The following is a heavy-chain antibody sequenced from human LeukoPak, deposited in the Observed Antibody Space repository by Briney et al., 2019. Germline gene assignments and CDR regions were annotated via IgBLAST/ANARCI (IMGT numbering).Heavy chain of an antibody. Sequence: GGSLRLSCAASGFSFSIHDMTWVRQAPGKGLEWVSTISNSDNSTYYADSVKGRFTFSRDNSKNTLYLQMKSLRADDTALYYCAKDQVVRVPYTWFDPWGQGTLVTVSS. CDR1: GFSFSIHD. V-gene: IGHV3-23*01. J-gene: IGHJ5*02. D-gene: IGHD6-6*01. CDR3: AKDQVVRVPYTWFDP. CDR2: ISNSDNST.